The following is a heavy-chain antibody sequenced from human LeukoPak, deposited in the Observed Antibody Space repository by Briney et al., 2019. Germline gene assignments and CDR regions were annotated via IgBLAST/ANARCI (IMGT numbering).Heavy chain of an antibody. V-gene: IGHV3-23*01. D-gene: IGHD5-12*01. CDR2: ISGSGGST. Sequence: GGSLRLSCAASGFTFSSYAMSWVRQAPGKGLEWVSAISGSGGSTYYADSVKGRFTISRDNSKNTLYLQMNSLRAEDTAVYYCAKVPVDIVATIVDYWGQGTLVTVSS. CDR1: GFTFSSYA. J-gene: IGHJ4*02. CDR3: AKVPVDIVATIVDY.